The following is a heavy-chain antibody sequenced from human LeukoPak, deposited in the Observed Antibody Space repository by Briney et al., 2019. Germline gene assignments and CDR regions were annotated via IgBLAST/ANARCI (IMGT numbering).Heavy chain of an antibody. CDR3: AREGFSRGYYYYYYMDV. CDR2: IFPSGGEI. V-gene: IGHV3-23*01. Sequence: GGSLRLSCAASGFTFSTFAMIWVRQPPGKGLEWVSSIFPSGGEIHYADSVRGRFTISRDNSKSTLSLQMNSLRAEDTAVYYCAREGFSRGYYYYYYMDVWGKGTTVTVSS. J-gene: IGHJ6*03. D-gene: IGHD6-13*01. CDR1: GFTFSTFA.